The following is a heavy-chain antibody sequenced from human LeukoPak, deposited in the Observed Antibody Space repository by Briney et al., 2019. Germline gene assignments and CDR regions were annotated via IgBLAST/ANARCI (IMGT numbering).Heavy chain of an antibody. CDR3: AKGLYSGSPDAFDI. V-gene: IGHV3-23*01. CDR2: ASAGGST. D-gene: IGHD1-26*01. CDR1: GFTFSNYN. J-gene: IGHJ3*02. Sequence: GGTLRLSCAGSGFTFSNYNMNWVRQAPGKGLEWVSGASAGGSTYYTGSVKGRFTISRDNSKSTLYLQMNSLRVEDTAIYYCAKGLYSGSPDAFDIWGQGTMVTASS.